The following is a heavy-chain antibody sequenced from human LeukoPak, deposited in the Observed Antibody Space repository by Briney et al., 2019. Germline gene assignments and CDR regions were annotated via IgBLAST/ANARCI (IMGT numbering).Heavy chain of an antibody. V-gene: IGHV4-31*03. Sequence: SETLSLTCTVSGGSISSGGSYWSWIRQHPGKGLEWIGYIYYSGSTYYNPSLKSRVTISVDTSKNQFSLKLSSVSAADTAVYCCARDPGYCSGDNCYGVFDYWGQGTLVTVSS. CDR2: IYYSGST. J-gene: IGHJ4*02. CDR1: GGSISSGGSY. D-gene: IGHD2-15*01. CDR3: ARDPGYCSGDNCYGVFDY.